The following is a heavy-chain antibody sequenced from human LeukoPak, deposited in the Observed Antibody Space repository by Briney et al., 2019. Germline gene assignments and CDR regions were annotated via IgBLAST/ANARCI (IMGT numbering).Heavy chain of an antibody. Sequence: PGGSLRLSCAASGFTFSSYEMNWVRQAPGKGLEWVSAISGSGGSTYYADSVKGRFTISRDNSKNTLYLQMNSLRAEDTAVYYCAKLGEYCSGGSCYPAGFDYWGQGTLVTVSS. D-gene: IGHD2-15*01. CDR2: ISGSGGST. J-gene: IGHJ4*02. CDR1: GFTFSSYE. V-gene: IGHV3-23*01. CDR3: AKLGEYCSGGSCYPAGFDY.